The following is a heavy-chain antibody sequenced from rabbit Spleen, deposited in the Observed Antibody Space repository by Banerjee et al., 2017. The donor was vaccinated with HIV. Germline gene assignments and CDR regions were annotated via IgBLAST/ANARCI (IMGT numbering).Heavy chain of an antibody. CDR1: GFSFSSGQW. D-gene: IGHD6-1*01. CDR2: ITGSSSGFT. CDR3: AREFGWANGYVKL. Sequence: QSLVESGGGLGKPGASLTLTCTVSGFSFSSGQWICWVRQAPGKGLEWISCITGSSSGFTYSATWAKGRFTCSKTSSTTVTLQMTSLTVADTATYFCAREFGWANGYVKLWGPGTLVTVS. V-gene: IGHV1S40*01. J-gene: IGHJ6*01.